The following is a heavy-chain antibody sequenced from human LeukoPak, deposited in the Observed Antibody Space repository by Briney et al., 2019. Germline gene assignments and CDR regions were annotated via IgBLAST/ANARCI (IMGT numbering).Heavy chain of an antibody. CDR3: ANLTDPD. J-gene: IGHJ4*02. D-gene: IGHD7-27*01. Sequence: GGSLRLSCAASGFTFSNFGISWVRQAPGKGLEWVSSINDNGGKTDYADSVKGRFTISRDNSKNTLYLQMNSLRAEDTAVYYCANLTDPDWGQGTLVTVSS. V-gene: IGHV3-23*01. CDR2: INDNGGKT. CDR1: GFTFSNFG.